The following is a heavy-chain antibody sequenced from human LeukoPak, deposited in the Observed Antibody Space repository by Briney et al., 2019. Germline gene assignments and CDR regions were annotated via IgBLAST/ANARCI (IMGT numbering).Heavy chain of an antibody. V-gene: IGHV4-59*01. CDR2: MYYSGGT. D-gene: IGHD2-2*01. J-gene: IGHJ5*02. Sequence: PSETLSLTCTVSGGSMSGYYWSWIRQPPGKGLEWIGYMYYSGGTNYNPSLESRVTMSVDTSKNQFSLKLTSVTAADAAVYYCARLGYCSSARCSNWFDPWGQGTLVTVSS. CDR3: ARLGYCSSARCSNWFDP. CDR1: GGSMSGYY.